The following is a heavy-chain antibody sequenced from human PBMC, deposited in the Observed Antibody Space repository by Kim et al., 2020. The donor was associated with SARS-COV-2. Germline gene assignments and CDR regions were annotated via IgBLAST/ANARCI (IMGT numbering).Heavy chain of an antibody. CDR1: GYSFTSYW. Sequence: GESLKISCKGSGYSFTSYWISWVRQMPGKGLEWMGRIDPSDSYTNYSPSFQGHVTISADKSISTAYLQWSSLKASDTAMYYCARHNWNDPDYYYYYGMDVWGQGTTVTVSS. J-gene: IGHJ6*02. V-gene: IGHV5-10-1*01. D-gene: IGHD1-20*01. CDR2: IDPSDSYT. CDR3: ARHNWNDPDYYYYYGMDV.